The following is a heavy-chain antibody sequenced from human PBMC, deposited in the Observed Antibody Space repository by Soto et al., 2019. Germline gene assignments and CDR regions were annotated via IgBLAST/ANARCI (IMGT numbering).Heavy chain of an antibody. CDR2: VYYGGAIFYSGNI. CDR3: VRYDRINMKPYSPEGFHI. V-gene: IGHV4-39*01. J-gene: IGHJ3*02. CDR1: GDSISSSNSH. D-gene: IGHD3-3*02. Sequence: TLSLTCTVSGDSISSSNSHWGWTRQPPGKGLEYIGSVYYGGAIFYSGNIYYNPSLKSRVTISVDTSKNQFSLRLSSVTAADTGVYYCVRYDRINMKPYSPEGFHIWGQGTMVTVSS.